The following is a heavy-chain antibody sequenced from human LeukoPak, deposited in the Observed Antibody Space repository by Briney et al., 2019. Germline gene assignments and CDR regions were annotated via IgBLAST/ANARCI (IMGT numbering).Heavy chain of an antibody. CDR3: AKDVRMTAIRGFDY. Sequence: WTSLRLSCAASGFTFSSYGMHWVRQAPGKGLEWVAIISNDGSNKFYADSVKGRFTISRDNSKNTLYLQLNSLRPEDTAVYYCAKDVRMTAIRGFDYWGQGTLFTVSS. V-gene: IGHV3-30*18. J-gene: IGHJ4*02. CDR1: GFTFSSYG. CDR2: ISNDGSNK. D-gene: IGHD2-21*02.